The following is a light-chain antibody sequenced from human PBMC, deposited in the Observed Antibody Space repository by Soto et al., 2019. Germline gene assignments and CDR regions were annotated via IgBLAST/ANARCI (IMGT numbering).Light chain of an antibody. CDR2: KAS. CDR1: QTISSC. J-gene: IGKJ1*01. V-gene: IGKV1-5*03. CDR3: QHYNSYSEA. Sequence: DIQMTQSPSTLSGSVGDRVTITCRASQTISSCLAWYQQKPGKAPKLLIYKASTLKSGVPSRFSGSGSGTEFTLTISSLQPDDFATYYCQHYNSYSEAFGQGTKGELK.